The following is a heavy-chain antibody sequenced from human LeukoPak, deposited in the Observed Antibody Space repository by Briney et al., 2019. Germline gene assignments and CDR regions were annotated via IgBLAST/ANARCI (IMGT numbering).Heavy chain of an antibody. CDR3: AREWPYGPKGRNWFDP. Sequence: PGGSLRLSCAASRFTFSNYAMNWVRQAPGKGLEWVSSISSSSSYIYYADSVKGRFTISRDNAKNSLYLQMNSLRAEDTAVYYCAREWPYGPKGRNWFDPWGQGTLVTVSS. CDR1: RFTFSNYA. CDR2: ISSSSSYI. J-gene: IGHJ5*02. D-gene: IGHD4-17*01. V-gene: IGHV3-21*01.